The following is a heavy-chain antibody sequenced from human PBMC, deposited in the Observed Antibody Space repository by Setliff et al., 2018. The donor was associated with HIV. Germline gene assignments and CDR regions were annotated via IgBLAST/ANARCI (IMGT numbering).Heavy chain of an antibody. CDR1: ASRYSFTAYN. CDR3: ARDLAAAGAFDI. CDR2: FDPEDGGT. Sequence: ASVKVSCKASASRYSFTAYNIHWVRQAPGKGLEWMGGFDPEDGGTIHAQKFQGRVTMTEDTSTDTAYMELRSLRSEDTAVYYCARDLAAAGAFDIWGQGTMVTVSS. D-gene: IGHD6-13*01. V-gene: IGHV1-24*01. J-gene: IGHJ3*02.